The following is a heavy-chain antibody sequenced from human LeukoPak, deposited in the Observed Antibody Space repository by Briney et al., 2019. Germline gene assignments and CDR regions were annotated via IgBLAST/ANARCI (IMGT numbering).Heavy chain of an antibody. D-gene: IGHD1-1*01. V-gene: IGHV5-51*01. CDR2: IYPGDSDT. J-gene: IGHJ4*02. CDR1: GYRFSSYW. CDR3: ARSPSNWNYYFDY. Sequence: RGESLKIPCRGSGYRFSSYWIAWVRQMPGKGLEWMGIIYPGDSDTIYRSSFQGQVTISVDKSIFTAYLQWSSLKASDTAMYYCARSPSNWNYYFDYWGQGTLVTVSS.